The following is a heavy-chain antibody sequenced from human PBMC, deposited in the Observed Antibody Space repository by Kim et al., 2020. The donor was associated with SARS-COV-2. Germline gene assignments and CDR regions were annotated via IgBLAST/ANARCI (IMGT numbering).Heavy chain of an antibody. Sequence: GGSLRLSCVASGFTFDTYAMSWVRQAPGKGLEWVSVISGGAVNKFYADSVRGRFTIYRDNSNNMLYLHMNSLRDEDTALYYCAKMVIMDGYSYFYYYAM. CDR3: AKMVIMDGYSYFYYYAM. V-gene: IGHV3-23*01. D-gene: IGHD2-21*01. CDR1: GFTFDTYA. CDR2: ISGGAVNK. J-gene: IGHJ6*01.